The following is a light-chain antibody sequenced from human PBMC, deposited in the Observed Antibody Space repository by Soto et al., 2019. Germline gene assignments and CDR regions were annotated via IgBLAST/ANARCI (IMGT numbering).Light chain of an antibody. CDR3: QQYHSSRSVI. Sequence: EIMLTQSPGTLSLSPGESATLSCRASQSVSSVFLGWYQQKPGQAPRLLIYGASTRAAGIPDRFSGSVSGPDFTLSISRLEPEDFAVYYCQQYHSSRSVIFGGGTKVDIK. J-gene: IGKJ4*01. CDR2: GAS. CDR1: QSVSSVF. V-gene: IGKV3-20*01.